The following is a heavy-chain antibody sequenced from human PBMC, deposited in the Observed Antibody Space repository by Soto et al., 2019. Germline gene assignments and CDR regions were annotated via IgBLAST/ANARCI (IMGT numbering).Heavy chain of an antibody. CDR2: MNPNSGNT. CDR1: GYTFRDYD. D-gene: IGHD5-18*01. Sequence: QVQLVQSGAEVKKPGASVMVSCKASGYTFRDYDLNWVRQASGQGLEWMGWMNPNSGNTAYAQKLQGRVTMTRDTSINTAYMELTSLRSEDTAVYYCARRARIGKQLWLPFDYWAQGTLVTVSS. V-gene: IGHV1-8*01. J-gene: IGHJ4*02. CDR3: ARRARIGKQLWLPFDY.